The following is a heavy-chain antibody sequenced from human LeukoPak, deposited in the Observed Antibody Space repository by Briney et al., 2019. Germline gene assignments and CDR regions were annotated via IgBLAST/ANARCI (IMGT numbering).Heavy chain of an antibody. CDR3: ARGAYCGGDCYFFDY. V-gene: IGHV3-48*02. D-gene: IGHD2-21*02. CDR2: IRSSSSTI. Sequence: GGSLRLSCAASGFTFSTYSMNWVRQAPGKGLEWDSNIRSSSSTIYYADSVKGRFTISRDNAKNSLYLQMNSLRDEDTAVYYCARGAYCGGDCYFFDYWGQGTLVTVSS. J-gene: IGHJ4*02. CDR1: GFTFSTYS.